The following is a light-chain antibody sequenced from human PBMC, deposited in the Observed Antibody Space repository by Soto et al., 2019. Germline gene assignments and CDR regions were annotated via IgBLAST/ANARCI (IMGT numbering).Light chain of an antibody. CDR2: GAS. Sequence: EIVLTQSPGTXXLSPGERATXXXXASQSVSXSYLAWYQQKPGQAPRLLIYGASSRATGIPDRFSGSGSGTDFTLTISRLEPEDFAVYYCQQYGSSPTTFGQGTKVEIK. CDR3: QQYGSSPTT. V-gene: IGKV3-20*01. CDR1: QSVSXSY. J-gene: IGKJ1*01.